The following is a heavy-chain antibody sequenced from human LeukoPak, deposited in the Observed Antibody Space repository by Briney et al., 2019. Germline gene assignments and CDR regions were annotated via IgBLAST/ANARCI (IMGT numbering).Heavy chain of an antibody. V-gene: IGHV3-9*01. Sequence: GRSLRLSCAASGFTFDDYAMHWVRPAPEKGLEWVSGISWNSGSIGYADSVKGRFTISRDNAKNSLYLQMNSLRAEDTALYYCATQRSYDILTGYYPFDYWGQGTLVTVSS. CDR3: ATQRSYDILTGYYPFDY. CDR1: GFTFDDYA. J-gene: IGHJ4*02. D-gene: IGHD3-9*01. CDR2: ISWNSGSI.